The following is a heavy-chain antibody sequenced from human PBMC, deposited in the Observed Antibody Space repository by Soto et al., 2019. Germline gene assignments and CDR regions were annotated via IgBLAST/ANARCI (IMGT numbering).Heavy chain of an antibody. V-gene: IGHV3-30-3*01. Sequence: QVQLVESGGGVVQPGRSLRLSCAASGFTFSSYAMHWVRQAPGTGLEWVAVISYDGSNKYYADSVKGRFTISSDNSKNSLFVQMNSLRAEDTAVYYCARDRGSKSYYYYGMDVWGQGTTVTVSS. CDR1: GFTFSSYA. CDR3: ARDRGSKSYYYYGMDV. CDR2: ISYDGSNK. J-gene: IGHJ6*02. D-gene: IGHD2-2*01.